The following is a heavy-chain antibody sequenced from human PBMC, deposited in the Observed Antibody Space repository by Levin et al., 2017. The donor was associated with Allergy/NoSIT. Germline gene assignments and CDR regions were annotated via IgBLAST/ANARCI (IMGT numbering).Heavy chain of an antibody. J-gene: IGHJ4*02. CDR2: IYYSGST. V-gene: IGHV4-39*07. D-gene: IGHD2-15*01. CDR1: GGSISSSSYY. Sequence: SETLSLTCTVSGGSISSSSYYWGWIRQPPGKGLEWIGSIYYSGSTYYNPSLKSRVTISVDTSKNQFSLKLSSVTAADTAVYYCARASRIVVVVAATYAFDYWGQGTLVTVSA. CDR3: ARASRIVVVVAATYAFDY.